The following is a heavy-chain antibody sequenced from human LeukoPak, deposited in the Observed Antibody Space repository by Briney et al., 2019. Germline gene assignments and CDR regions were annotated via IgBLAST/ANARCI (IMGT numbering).Heavy chain of an antibody. D-gene: IGHD6-13*01. CDR1: GGSFSGYY. J-gene: IGHJ5*02. V-gene: IGHV4-34*09. Sequence: SETLSLTCAVYGGSFSGYYWSWIRQPPGKGLEWIGEINHSGSTNYNPSLKSRVTISVDTSKNQFSLKLSSVTAADTAVYYCARDGIAAAVPIPHNWFDPWGQGTLVTVSS. CDR2: INHSGST. CDR3: ARDGIAAAVPIPHNWFDP.